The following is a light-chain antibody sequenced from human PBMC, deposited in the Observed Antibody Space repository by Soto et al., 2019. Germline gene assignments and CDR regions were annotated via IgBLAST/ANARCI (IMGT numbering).Light chain of an antibody. V-gene: IGLV2-14*01. Sequence: SVLTQPASVSGSPGQSITLSCTGTSSDVGGHNYVSWYQQHPGKAPKLMIYDVSNRPSGVSNRFSGSKSGNTASLTISGLQAEDEADYYCSSYTTSTLGVLFGGGTKLTVL. CDR1: SSDVGGHNY. CDR3: SSYTTSTLGVL. CDR2: DVS. J-gene: IGLJ2*01.